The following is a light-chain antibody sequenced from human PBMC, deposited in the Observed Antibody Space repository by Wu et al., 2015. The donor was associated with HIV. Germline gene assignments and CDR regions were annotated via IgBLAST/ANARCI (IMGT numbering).Light chain of an antibody. CDR2: GGS. CDR3: QNYNSALRT. Sequence: DIQMTQSPSSLSAYVGDRVTITCRASQDIDNYLAWYQQKFGKTPKLLIYGGSNLQSGVPSRFSGSGSGAHFTLTINSLQPEDVAIYYCQNYNSALRTSGQGTSVEIK. CDR1: QDIDNY. V-gene: IGKV1-27*01. J-gene: IGKJ1*01.